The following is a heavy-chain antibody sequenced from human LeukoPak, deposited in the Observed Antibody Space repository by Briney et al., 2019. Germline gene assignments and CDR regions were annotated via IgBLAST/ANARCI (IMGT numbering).Heavy chain of an antibody. D-gene: IGHD7-27*01. J-gene: IGHJ4*02. CDR1: GYSISSGYY. CDR3: ARLAWGRLDY. Sequence: SETLSLTCSVSGYSISSGYYWGWVRQPPGKGLEWIGSIYQSGSTYYNPSLKSRVTISVDTSKNQFSLKLSSVTAADTAVYYCARLAWGRLDYWGQGTLVTVSS. CDR2: IYQSGST. V-gene: IGHV4-38-2*02.